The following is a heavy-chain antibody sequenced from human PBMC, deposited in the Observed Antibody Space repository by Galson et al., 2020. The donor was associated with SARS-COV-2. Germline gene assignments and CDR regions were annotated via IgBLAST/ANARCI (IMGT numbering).Heavy chain of an antibody. J-gene: IGHJ1*01. V-gene: IGHV4-30-4*01. CDR1: GGSISSGDYY. CDR3: ARYSYDNCCFDL. Sequence: SETLSLTCTVSGGSISSGDYYWSWIRQPPGKGLEWIGYIYYSGSTYYNPSLKSRVTISVDTSKNQFSLKLSSVTAADTAVYLCARYSYDNCCFDLRGQGTPVTGS. D-gene: IGHD3-22*01. CDR2: IYYSGST.